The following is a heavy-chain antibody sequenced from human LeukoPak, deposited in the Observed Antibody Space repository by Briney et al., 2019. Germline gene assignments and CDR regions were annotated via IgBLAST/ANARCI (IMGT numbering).Heavy chain of an antibody. CDR3: ARAGYSGRFPAYFDY. CDR1: GFTFRSYA. D-gene: IGHD1-26*01. J-gene: IGHJ4*02. Sequence: QSGGSLRLSCAAYGFTFRSYAMHWARQAPGKGREGVAVISNDGSSEYYGDSVKGRFTISRDNSKDTLYLQMNSLRAEDTAVYYCARAGYSGRFPAYFDYWGQETLVTVSS. V-gene: IGHV3-30-3*01. CDR2: ISNDGSSE.